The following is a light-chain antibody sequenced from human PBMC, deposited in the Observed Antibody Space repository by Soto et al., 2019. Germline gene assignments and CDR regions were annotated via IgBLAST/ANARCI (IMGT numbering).Light chain of an antibody. CDR2: GAS. V-gene: IGKV1-39*01. CDR3: QQYDNWIT. CDR1: QNINNF. Sequence: SSLSASVGQRVTITYRPSQNINNFLNWYQQKPGEAPNLMIYGASNLQSGVPSRFSGSGSGTEFTLTISSLQSEDLAVYHCQQYDNWITFGQGTRLEI. J-gene: IGKJ5*01.